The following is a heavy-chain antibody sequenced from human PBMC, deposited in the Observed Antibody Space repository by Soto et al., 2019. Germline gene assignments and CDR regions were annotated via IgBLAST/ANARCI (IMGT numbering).Heavy chain of an antibody. D-gene: IGHD6-13*01. J-gene: IGHJ6*02. V-gene: IGHV3-30*18. CDR3: AKESKLVSYYGMDV. Sequence: QVQLVESGGGVAQPGRSLRLSCAASGFTFSSYGMHWVRQAPGKGLEWVAVISYDGSNKYYADSVKGRFTISRDNSKNTLYLQMNSLRAEDAAVYYCAKESKLVSYYGMDVWGQGTTVTVSS. CDR2: ISYDGSNK. CDR1: GFTFSSYG.